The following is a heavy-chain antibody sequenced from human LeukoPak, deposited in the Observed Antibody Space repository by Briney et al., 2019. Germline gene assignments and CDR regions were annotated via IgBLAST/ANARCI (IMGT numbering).Heavy chain of an antibody. CDR3: ARGYGGWSPPYAFDI. Sequence: GSSVKVSCKASGGTFSSYAISWVRQAPGQGLEWMGRIIPILGIANYAQKFQGRVTITADKSTSTAYMELSSLRSEDTTVYYCARGYGGWSPPYAFDIWGQGTMVTVSS. CDR2: IIPILGIA. CDR1: GGTFSSYA. V-gene: IGHV1-69*04. D-gene: IGHD6-19*01. J-gene: IGHJ3*02.